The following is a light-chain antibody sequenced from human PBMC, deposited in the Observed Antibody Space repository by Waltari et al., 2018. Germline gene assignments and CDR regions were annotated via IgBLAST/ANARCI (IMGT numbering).Light chain of an antibody. CDR2: KVS. V-gene: IGKV2-30*02. J-gene: IGKJ1*01. CDR1: QSLVHSDGFTY. CDR3: MQATNWPLT. Sequence: DVVMSQSPLSLPVTLGQPASISCRSSQSLVHSDGFTYLNWFQQRPGQSPRRIISKVSRRDPGVPDRFGGSGSGTDFTLKISRVEAEDVGVYYCMQATNWPLTFGQGTKVEIK.